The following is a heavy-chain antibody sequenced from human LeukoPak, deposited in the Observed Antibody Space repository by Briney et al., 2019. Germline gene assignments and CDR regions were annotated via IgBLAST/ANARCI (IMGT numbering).Heavy chain of an antibody. CDR3: AKDRPSLLRYFDWLLAYGMDV. D-gene: IGHD3-9*01. CDR2: IWYDGSNK. J-gene: IGHJ6*02. Sequence: GGSLRLSCAASGFTFSSYAMHWVRQAPGKGLEWVAVIWYDGSNKYYADSVKGRFTISRDHSKNTLYLQMNSLRAEDTAVYYCAKDRPSLLRYFDWLLAYGMDVWGQGTTVTVSS. V-gene: IGHV3-30*02. CDR1: GFTFSSYA.